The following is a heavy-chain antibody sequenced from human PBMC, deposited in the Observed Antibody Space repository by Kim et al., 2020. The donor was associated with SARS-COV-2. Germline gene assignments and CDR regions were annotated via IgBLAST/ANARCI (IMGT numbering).Heavy chain of an antibody. CDR3: ARSCPYSGSYLQRAFDI. CDR1: GFSIGSYD. J-gene: IGHJ3*02. Sequence: GGSLRLSCAASGFSIGSYDMNWVRQAPGKGLEWVSFISRSGTRYYADSVKGRFTISRDSAKSSMSLQMNSLRDDDTAVYYCARSCPYSGSYLQRAFDIWGQGTMVTVSS. V-gene: IGHV3-48*02. D-gene: IGHD1-26*01. CDR2: ISRSGTR.